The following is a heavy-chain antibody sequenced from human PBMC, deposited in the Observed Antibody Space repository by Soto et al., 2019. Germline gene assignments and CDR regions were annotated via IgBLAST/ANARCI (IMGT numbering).Heavy chain of an antibody. CDR3: ARIPSP. J-gene: IGHJ5*02. Sequence: SETLSLTCAVYGGSFSGYYWSWIRQPPGKGLEWIGYIYYGGSTNYNPSLKSRVTISVDTSKNQFSLKLSSVTAADTAVYYCARIPSPWAQGTLVTVSS. CDR1: GGSFSGYY. V-gene: IGHV4-59*12. D-gene: IGHD2-21*01. CDR2: IYYGGST.